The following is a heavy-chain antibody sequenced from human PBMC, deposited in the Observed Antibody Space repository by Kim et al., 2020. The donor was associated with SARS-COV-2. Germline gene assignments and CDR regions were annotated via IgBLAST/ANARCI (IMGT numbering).Heavy chain of an antibody. J-gene: IGHJ3*02. CDR1: GFTFSDHY. CDR3: ARDGYNYAFDI. V-gene: IGHV3-72*01. D-gene: IGHD5-12*01. CDR2: SRNKGNSYTT. Sequence: GGSLRLSCAASGFTFSDHYMDWVRQAPGKGLEWVGRSRNKGNSYTTDYAASVKGRFTISRDDSKSSLYLQMNSLKTEDTAVYYCARDGYNYAFDIWGQGTMVTVSS.